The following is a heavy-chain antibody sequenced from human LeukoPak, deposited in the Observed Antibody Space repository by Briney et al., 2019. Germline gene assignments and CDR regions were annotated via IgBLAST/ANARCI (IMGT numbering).Heavy chain of an antibody. Sequence: ASVKVSCKASGYTFTSYAMHWVRQAPGQRLEWMGWINAGNGNTKYSQEFQGRVTITRDTSASTAYMELSSLRSEDMAVYYCARVSSYQSIFDYWGQGTLVTVSS. CDR1: GYTFTSYA. J-gene: IGHJ4*02. D-gene: IGHD1-26*01. V-gene: IGHV1-3*03. CDR3: ARVSSYQSIFDY. CDR2: INAGNGNT.